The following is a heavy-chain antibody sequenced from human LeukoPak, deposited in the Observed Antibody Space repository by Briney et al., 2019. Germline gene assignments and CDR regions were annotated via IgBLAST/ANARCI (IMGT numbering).Heavy chain of an antibody. Sequence: ASVKVSCKASGYTFTSYGISWVRQAPGQGLEWMGWISAYNGNTNCAQKLQGRVTMTTDTSTSTAYMELRSLRSDDTAVYYCARVEAAAGIRVNWFDPWGQGTLVTVSS. D-gene: IGHD6-13*01. CDR3: ARVEAAAGIRVNWFDP. J-gene: IGHJ5*02. CDR2: ISAYNGNT. V-gene: IGHV1-18*01. CDR1: GYTFTSYG.